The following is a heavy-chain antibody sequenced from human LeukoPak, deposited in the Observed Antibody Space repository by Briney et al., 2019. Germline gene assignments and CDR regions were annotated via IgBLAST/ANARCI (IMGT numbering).Heavy chain of an antibody. J-gene: IGHJ3*02. CDR2: IKQDGREK. D-gene: IGHD3-3*01. CDR3: ASDKYYDSWTPLDI. CDR1: GFTFSSYW. Sequence: GGSLTLSCAASGFTFSSYWMSWVRPAPGRWREWVAYIKQDGREKYYVDSVKGPITISSDKAKNSLYLQMHSLTAEDTAVYYCASDKYYDSWTPLDIWGQGTMVTASS. V-gene: IGHV3-7*01.